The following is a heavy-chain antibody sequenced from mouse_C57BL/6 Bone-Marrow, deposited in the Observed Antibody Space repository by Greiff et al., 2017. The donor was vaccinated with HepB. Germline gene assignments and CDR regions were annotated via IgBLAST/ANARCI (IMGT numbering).Heavy chain of an antibody. CDR3: VRSLDC. J-gene: IGHJ2*01. V-gene: IGHV10-1*01. Sequence: EVKLMEPGGGLVQPKGSLKLSCAASGFSFNTYAMNWVRQAPGKGLEWVARIRSKSNNYATYYADSVKDRFTISRDDSESMLYLQMNKFKTNDTAMYYCVRSLDCWGQGTTLTVSS. CDR2: IRSKSNNYAT. CDR1: GFSFNTYA.